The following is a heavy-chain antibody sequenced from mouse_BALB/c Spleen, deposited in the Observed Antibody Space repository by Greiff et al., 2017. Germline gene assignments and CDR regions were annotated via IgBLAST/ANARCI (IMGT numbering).Heavy chain of an antibody. CDR1: GYTFTSYV. V-gene: IGHV1-14*01. J-gene: IGHJ1*01. Sequence: VHVKQSGPELVKPGASVKMSCKASGYTFTSYVMHWVKQKPGQGLEWIGYINPYNDGTKYNEKFKGKATLTSDKSSSTAYMELSSLTSEDSAVYYCARTDITRGSWYFDVWGAGTTVTVSS. CDR3: ARTDITRGSWYFDV. CDR2: INPYNDGT. D-gene: IGHD1-1*01.